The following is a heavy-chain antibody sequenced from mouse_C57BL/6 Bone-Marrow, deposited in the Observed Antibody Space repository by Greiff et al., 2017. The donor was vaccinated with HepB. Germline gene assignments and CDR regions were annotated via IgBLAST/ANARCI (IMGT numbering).Heavy chain of an antibody. Sequence: QVQLQQSGAELARPGASVKLSCKASGYTFTSYGISWVKQRTGQGLEWIGEIYPRSGNTYYNEKFKGKATLTADKSSSTAYMELRSLTSEDSAVYFWARKKAQATIAWFAYWGQGTLVTVSA. D-gene: IGHD3-2*02. V-gene: IGHV1-81*01. CDR2: IYPRSGNT. J-gene: IGHJ3*01. CDR3: ARKKAQATIAWFAY. CDR1: GYTFTSYG.